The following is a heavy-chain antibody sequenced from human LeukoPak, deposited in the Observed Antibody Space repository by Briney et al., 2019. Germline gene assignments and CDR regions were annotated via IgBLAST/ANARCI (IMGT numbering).Heavy chain of an antibody. D-gene: IGHD3-22*01. CDR3: AKDCDSSGYSVDY. J-gene: IGHJ4*02. V-gene: IGHV3-9*01. Sequence: GGSLRLSCAASGFTFDDHAMHWVRQGPGKGLEWVSGISWNGGSIGYADSVKGRFTISRDNAKNSLYLQMNSLRAEDTALYYCAKDCDSSGYSVDYWGQGTLVTVSS. CDR2: ISWNGGSI. CDR1: GFTFDDHA.